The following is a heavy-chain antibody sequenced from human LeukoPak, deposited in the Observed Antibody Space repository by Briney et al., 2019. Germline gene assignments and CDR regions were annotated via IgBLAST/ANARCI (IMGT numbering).Heavy chain of an antibody. CDR2: ISGSGGST. V-gene: IGHV3-23*01. D-gene: IGHD6-13*01. J-gene: IGHJ4*02. Sequence: GGSLRLSCAASGFTFSSYAMSWVRQAPGKGLEWVSAISGSGGSTYYADSAKGRFTISRDNSKNTLYLQMNSLRAEDTAVYYCAKVLAIAAAGTGYYFDYWGQGTLVTVSS. CDR1: GFTFSSYA. CDR3: AKVLAIAAAGTGYYFDY.